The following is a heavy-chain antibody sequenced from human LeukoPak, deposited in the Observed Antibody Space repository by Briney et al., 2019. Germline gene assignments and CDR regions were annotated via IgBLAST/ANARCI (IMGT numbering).Heavy chain of an antibody. CDR3: AKASLYCTNGVCYSWAFDI. CDR1: GFTFSSYA. Sequence: GGSLRLSCAASGFTFSSYAMSWVRQAPGKGLEWVPAISGSGGSTYYADSVKGRFTISRDNSKSTLYLQMNSLRAEDTAVYYCAKASLYCTNGVCYSWAFDIWGQGTMVTVSS. D-gene: IGHD2-8*01. J-gene: IGHJ3*02. V-gene: IGHV3-23*01. CDR2: ISGSGGST.